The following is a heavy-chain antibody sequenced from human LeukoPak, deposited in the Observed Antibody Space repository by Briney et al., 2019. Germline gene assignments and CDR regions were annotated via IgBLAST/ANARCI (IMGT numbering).Heavy chain of an antibody. Sequence: PGGSLRLSCAASGFTFSSYGMHWVRQAPGKGLEWVAVISYDGSNKYYADSVKGRFTISRDNSKNTLHLQMNSLRAEDTAVYYCAKELAYCGGDCFYYYYYGMDVWGQGTTVTVSS. CDR2: ISYDGSNK. CDR3: AKELAYCGGDCFYYYYYGMDV. J-gene: IGHJ6*02. V-gene: IGHV3-30*18. D-gene: IGHD2-21*02. CDR1: GFTFSSYG.